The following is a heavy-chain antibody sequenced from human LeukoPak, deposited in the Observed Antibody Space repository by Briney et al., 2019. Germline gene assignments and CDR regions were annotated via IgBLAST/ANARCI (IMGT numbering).Heavy chain of an antibody. CDR2: INSDGSWT. D-gene: IGHD2-2*01. J-gene: IGHJ4*02. CDR1: GNYW. V-gene: IGHV3-74*01. Sequence: TGGSLRLSCAASGNYWMHWARQAPGKGLVWVSNINSDGSWTSYADSVKGRFTISKDNAKNTVYLQMNNLRAEDTAVYYCVSFYETYWGRGTLVTVSS. CDR3: VSFYETY.